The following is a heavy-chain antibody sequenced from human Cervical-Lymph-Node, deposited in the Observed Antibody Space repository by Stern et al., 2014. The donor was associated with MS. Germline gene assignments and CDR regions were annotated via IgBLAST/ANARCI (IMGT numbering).Heavy chain of an antibody. Sequence: QVQLMQSGGGVVQPGGSLKLSCAASGFTFSNYGMHWVRQAPGKGLEWVAVISYGGTSKYYEYIVKVRFTIARDKSKNTLYLQMNSPKAEDAAVYSCERDPYSNYVMHGMDVWGQGTPVTVSS. CDR3: ERDPYSNYVMHGMDV. J-gene: IGHJ6*02. CDR1: GFTFSNYG. CDR2: ISYGGTSK. V-gene: IGHV3-30*03. D-gene: IGHD4-11*01.